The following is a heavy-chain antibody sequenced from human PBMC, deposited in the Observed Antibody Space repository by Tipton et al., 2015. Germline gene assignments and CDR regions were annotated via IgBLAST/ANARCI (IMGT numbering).Heavy chain of an antibody. CDR1: GGSFTGYY. CDR3: ARVTGYCSGGSCYPGYWFDP. CDR2: VNHGGSS. V-gene: IGHV4-34*01. J-gene: IGHJ5*02. Sequence: TLSLTCAVYGGSFTGYYWSWIRQTPGKGLEWIGEVNHGGSSNYKPSLKSRVTVSVDTSKNQFSLKLSSVTAADTAVYYCARVTGYCSGGSCYPGYWFDPWGQGTLVTVSS. D-gene: IGHD2-15*01.